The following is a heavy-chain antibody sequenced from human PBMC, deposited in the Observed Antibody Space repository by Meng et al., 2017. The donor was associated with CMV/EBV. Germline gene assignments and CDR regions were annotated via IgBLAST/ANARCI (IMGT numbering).Heavy chain of an antibody. V-gene: IGHV1-46*01. Sequence: QVRLVQSGAEVRKPXXPXRVXCXATVYTFTSYYMHWVPQAPGQGLEWMGIINPRGGSTNYAQKFQGRGTMTRDTSTSTVYMELSSLRSEDTAVYYCERKGTVGGAVGAFDYWDQGTLVTAAS. CDR3: ERKGTVGGAVGAFDY. CDR2: INPRGGST. D-gene: IGHD3-16*01. CDR1: VYTFTSYY. J-gene: IGHJ4*02.